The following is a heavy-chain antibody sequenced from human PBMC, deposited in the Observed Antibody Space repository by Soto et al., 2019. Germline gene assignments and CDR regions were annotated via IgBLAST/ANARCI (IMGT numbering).Heavy chain of an antibody. V-gene: IGHV3-23*01. CDR3: AKGTAPYYYDSSGYYEAFDI. D-gene: IGHD3-22*01. Sequence: HPVGSLRLSCAASGFTFSSYAMSWVRQAPGKGLEWVSAISGSGGSTYYADSVKGRFTISRDNSKNTLYLQMNSLRAEDTAVYYCAKGTAPYYYDSSGYYEAFDIWGQGTMVTVSS. CDR1: GFTFSSYA. J-gene: IGHJ3*02. CDR2: ISGSGGST.